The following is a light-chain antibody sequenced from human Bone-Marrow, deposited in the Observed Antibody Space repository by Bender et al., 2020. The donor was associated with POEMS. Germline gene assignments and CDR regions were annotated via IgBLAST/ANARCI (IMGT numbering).Light chain of an antibody. CDR2: RHA. Sequence: QSVLTQPPSASGTPGQRVTTSCSGSSSNIGSNFVYWYQQLPGAAPKLLICRHAQRPSGVPNRFSGSKYGTSASLAISGLRSEDGGDYYCQSYDGGLSVLYVFGSGTKVTVL. V-gene: IGLV1-47*01. CDR3: QSYDGGLSVLYV. CDR1: SSNIGSNF. J-gene: IGLJ1*01.